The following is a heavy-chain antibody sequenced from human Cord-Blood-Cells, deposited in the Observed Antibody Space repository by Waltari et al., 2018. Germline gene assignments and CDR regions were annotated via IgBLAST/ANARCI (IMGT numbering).Heavy chain of an antibody. CDR1: GFTVSSNY. CDR2: IYSGGST. Sequence: EVQLVESGGGLVQLGGSLRLSCAASGFTVSSNYMSWVRQAPGKGLEWVSVIYSGGSTYYADSVKGRFTISRHNSKNTLYLQMNSLRAEDTAVYYCASSDDYYYYYMDVWGKGTTVTVSS. V-gene: IGHV3-53*04. J-gene: IGHJ6*03. CDR3: ASSDDYYYYYMDV.